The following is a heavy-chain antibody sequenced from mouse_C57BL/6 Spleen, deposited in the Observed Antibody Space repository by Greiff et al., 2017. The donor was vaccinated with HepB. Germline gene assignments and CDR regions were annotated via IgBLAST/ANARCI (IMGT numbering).Heavy chain of an antibody. CDR2: ISGGGGNT. Sequence: EVQGVESGGGLVKPGGSLKLSCAASGFTFSSYTMSWVRQTPEKRLEWVATISGGGGNTYYPDSVKGRFTISRDNAKNTLYLQMSSLRSEDTALYYCARHPPYYSNYRGAMDYWGQGTSVTVSS. D-gene: IGHD2-5*01. CDR3: ARHPPYYSNYRGAMDY. CDR1: GFTFSSYT. V-gene: IGHV5-9*01. J-gene: IGHJ4*01.